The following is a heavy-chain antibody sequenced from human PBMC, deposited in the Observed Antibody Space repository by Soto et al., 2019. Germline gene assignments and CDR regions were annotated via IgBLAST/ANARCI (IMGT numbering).Heavy chain of an antibody. J-gene: IGHJ6*02. CDR3: ATRRGYSYGSAYGMDV. CDR2: ISGSGGST. CDR1: GFTFSSYA. V-gene: IGHV3-23*01. D-gene: IGHD5-18*01. Sequence: GGSLRLSCAASGFTFSSYAMSWVRQAPGKGLEWVSAISGSGGSTYYADSVKGRFTISRDNSKNTLYLQMNSLRAEDTAVYCCATRRGYSYGSAYGMDVWGQGTTVTVSS.